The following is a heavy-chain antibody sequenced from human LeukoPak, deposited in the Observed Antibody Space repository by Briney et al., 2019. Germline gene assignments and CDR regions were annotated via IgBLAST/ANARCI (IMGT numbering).Heavy chain of an antibody. CDR3: AREEDIVVVPAAFNDAFDI. Sequence: GGSLRLSCVASGFTFSDYEINWVRQAPGKGLEWVSCISTSGSTAYYADSVKGRFTISRDNSKNTLYLQMNSLRAEDTAVYYCAREEDIVVVPAAFNDAFDIWGQGTMVTVSS. J-gene: IGHJ3*02. V-gene: IGHV3-48*03. CDR2: ISTSGSTA. CDR1: GFTFSDYE. D-gene: IGHD2-2*01.